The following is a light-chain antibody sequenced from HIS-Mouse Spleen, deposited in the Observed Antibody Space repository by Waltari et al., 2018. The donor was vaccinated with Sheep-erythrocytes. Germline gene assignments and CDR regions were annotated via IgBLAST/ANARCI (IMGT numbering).Light chain of an antibody. CDR1: RSNIGNNA. CDR3: AAWDDSLNGWV. J-gene: IGLJ3*02. Sequence: QSVLTQPPSVSEAPRQRVTISCSGSRSNIGNNAVNGYQQLPGKAPKLLIYYDDLLPSGVSDRFSGSKSGTSASLAISGLQSEDEADYYCAAWDDSLNGWVFGGGTKLTVL. CDR2: YDD. V-gene: IGLV1-36*01.